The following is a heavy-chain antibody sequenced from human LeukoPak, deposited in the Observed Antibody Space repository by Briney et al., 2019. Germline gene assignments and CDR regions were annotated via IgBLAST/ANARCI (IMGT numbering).Heavy chain of an antibody. J-gene: IGHJ5*02. V-gene: IGHV4-39*01. Sequence: SETLSLTCNVSGVSITSGDFCWAWIRQSPGKGLEWIGNVYYSGSTQYNPSLRGRVCISMDMTKNQFSLNLNSVSVTDTAIYYGPSRDHAAWFDPWGQGTLVTVSS. D-gene: IGHD6-25*01. CDR1: GVSITSGDFC. CDR2: VYYSGST. CDR3: PSRDHAAWFDP.